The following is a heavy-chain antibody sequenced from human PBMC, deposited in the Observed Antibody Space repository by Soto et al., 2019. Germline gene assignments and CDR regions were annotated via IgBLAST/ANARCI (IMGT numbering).Heavy chain of an antibody. CDR2: ISYDGSNK. J-gene: IGHJ4*02. Sequence: GGSLRLSCVASGFTFSSYGMHWVRQAPGKGLEWVAVISYDGSNKYYADSVKGRFTISRDNSKNTLYLQMNSLRAEDTAVYYCAKDRRLMYCSGGSCYLGYYFDYWGQGTLVTVSS. CDR3: AKDRRLMYCSGGSCYLGYYFDY. CDR1: GFTFSSYG. V-gene: IGHV3-30*18. D-gene: IGHD2-15*01.